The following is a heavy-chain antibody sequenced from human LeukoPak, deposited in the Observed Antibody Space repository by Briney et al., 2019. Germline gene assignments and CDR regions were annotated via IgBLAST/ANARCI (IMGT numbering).Heavy chain of an antibody. CDR1: GYSISSGFY. CDR2: TYHGGRT. Sequence: PSGTLSLTCTVSGYSISSGFYWGWIRQPPGKGLEWIGNTYHGGRTYSNPSLKSRVTISVDTSKNQFSLKLSSVTAADTAVYYCARQNAGLTFDYWGQGTLVTVSS. J-gene: IGHJ4*02. V-gene: IGHV4-38-2*02. CDR3: ARQNAGLTFDY.